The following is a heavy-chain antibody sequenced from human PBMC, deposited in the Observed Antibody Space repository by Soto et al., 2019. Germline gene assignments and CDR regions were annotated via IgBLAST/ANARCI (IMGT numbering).Heavy chain of an antibody. D-gene: IGHD4-17*01. J-gene: IGHJ5*02. CDR3: AREPTHSVLHNWFDP. CDR2: IYSSGST. CDR1: GGSISSYY. Sequence: SETLSLTCTVSGGSISSYYCCWFLQPAGRGLEWIGRIYSSGSTNYNPSLKSRFTMSVDTSKNQFSLKLSSVTAADTAVYYCAREPTHSVLHNWFDPWGQGTLVTVSS. V-gene: IGHV4-4*07.